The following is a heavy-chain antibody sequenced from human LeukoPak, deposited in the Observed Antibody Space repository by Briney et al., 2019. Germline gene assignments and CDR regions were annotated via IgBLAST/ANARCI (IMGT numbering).Heavy chain of an antibody. CDR3: AKGGHYDVDALDV. CDR2: IIPYLDIP. J-gene: IGHJ6*02. D-gene: IGHD3-22*01. V-gene: IGHV1-69*04. Sequence: SVKVSCKTSGGTFSAFPISWVRQAPGQGLEWMGRIIPYLDIPKYAQTFEGRVTITADKPTSTSFMELTSLRSDDTAVYYCAKGGHYDVDALDVWGQGTTVTVSS. CDR1: GGTFSAFP.